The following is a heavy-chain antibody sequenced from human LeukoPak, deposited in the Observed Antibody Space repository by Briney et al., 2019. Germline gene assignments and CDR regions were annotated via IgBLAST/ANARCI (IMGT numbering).Heavy chain of an antibody. J-gene: IGHJ6*03. CDR3: ARVRPTYYYYMDV. V-gene: IGHV4-38-2*02. CDR1: GYSISSGYY. CDR2: IYHSGST. Sequence: SETLSLTCTVSGYSISSGYYWGWIRQPPGKGLEWTGSIYHSGSTYYNPSLKSRVTISVDTSKNQFSLKLSSVTAADTAVYYCARVRPTYYYYMDVWGKGTTVTVSS.